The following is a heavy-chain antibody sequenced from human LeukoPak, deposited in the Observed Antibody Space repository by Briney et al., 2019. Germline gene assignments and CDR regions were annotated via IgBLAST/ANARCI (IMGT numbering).Heavy chain of an antibody. D-gene: IGHD3-16*02. CDR2: IYYSGST. CDR1: GGSISSHY. Sequence: SETLSLTCTVSGGSISSHYVSWIRQPPGKGLEWIGYIYYSGSTNYKPSLKSRITISVDTSKNQFSLKLSSVTAADTAVYYCARGGSLSFWYYFDYWGQGTLVTVSS. V-gene: IGHV4-59*11. CDR3: ARGGSLSFWYYFDY. J-gene: IGHJ4*02.